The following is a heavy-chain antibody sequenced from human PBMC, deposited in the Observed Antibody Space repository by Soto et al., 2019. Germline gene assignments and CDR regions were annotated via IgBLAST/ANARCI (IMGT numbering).Heavy chain of an antibody. CDR2: ISYDGSNK. CDR1: GFTFSSYG. CDR3: AKEDYGGNRFSRGGLY. D-gene: IGHD4-17*01. J-gene: IGHJ4*02. Sequence: GGSLRLSCAASGFTFSSYGMHWVRQAPGKGLEWVAVISYDGSNKYYADSVKGRFTISRDNSKNTLYLQMNSLRAEDTAVYYCAKEDYGGNRFSRGGLYWGQGTLVTVSS. V-gene: IGHV3-30*18.